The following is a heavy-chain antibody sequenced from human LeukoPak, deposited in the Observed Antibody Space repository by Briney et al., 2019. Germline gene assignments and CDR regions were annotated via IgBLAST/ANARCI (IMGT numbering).Heavy chain of an antibody. CDR3: AKEGDYFGSGSYRHY. CDR1: GFTFSSFA. D-gene: IGHD3-10*01. Sequence: PGGSLGLSCAASGFTFSSFAMTWVRQAPGKGLEWVSALSGSGGSTYYADSVKGRFTISRDNSKNTLYLQMNSLRAEDTAVYYCAKEGDYFGSGSYRHYWGQGTLVTVSS. CDR2: LSGSGGST. J-gene: IGHJ4*02. V-gene: IGHV3-23*01.